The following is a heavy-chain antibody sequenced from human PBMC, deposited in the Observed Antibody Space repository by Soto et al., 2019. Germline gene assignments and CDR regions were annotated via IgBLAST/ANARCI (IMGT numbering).Heavy chain of an antibody. D-gene: IGHD4-17*01. CDR2: ISSSSTI. CDR3: ARDPDYGLNWFDP. Sequence: GGSLRLSCAASGFTFSSYRMICVRQPPGKGLEWVSYISSSSTIYYADSVKDRFTISRDNAKNSLYLQMNSLRAEDTAVYYCARDPDYGLNWFDPWGQGTMVTVSS. CDR1: GFTFSSYR. V-gene: IGHV3-48*01. J-gene: IGHJ5*02.